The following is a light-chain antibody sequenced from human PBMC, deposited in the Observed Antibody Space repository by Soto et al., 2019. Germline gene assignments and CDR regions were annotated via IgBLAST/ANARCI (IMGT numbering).Light chain of an antibody. CDR1: QSFTTF. J-gene: IGKJ4*01. V-gene: IGKV3-11*01. Sequence: EIVLTQSPVTLSLSPGERATLSCRASQSFTTFLAWYQQKPGQAPSRLIYDASKRATGIPARFSGSGSGTDFTLTISSLEPEDFAVYYCQQRTNWPLTFGGGTKVEIK. CDR3: QQRTNWPLT. CDR2: DAS.